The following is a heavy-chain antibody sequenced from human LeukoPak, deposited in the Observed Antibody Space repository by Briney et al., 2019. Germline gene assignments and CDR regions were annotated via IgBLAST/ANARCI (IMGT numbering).Heavy chain of an antibody. CDR1: GLTGSHNY. Sequence: PGGSLRLSCAASGLTGSHNYVSWVRQAPGKGLEWVSAIHTSGDTCYADSVKGRFIISRDNSKNTLYLQMNSLRAEDTAVYYCARGGAPNLADYWGPGTLVTVSS. CDR3: ARGGAPNLADY. V-gene: IGHV3-53*01. D-gene: IGHD4/OR15-4a*01. CDR2: IHTSGDT. J-gene: IGHJ4*02.